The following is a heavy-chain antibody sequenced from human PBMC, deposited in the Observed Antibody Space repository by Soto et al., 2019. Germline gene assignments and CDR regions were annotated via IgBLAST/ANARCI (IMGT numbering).Heavy chain of an antibody. CDR3: ARDLLLAAAGSDY. V-gene: IGHV3-11*01. Sequence: GGSLRLSCAASGFTFSDYYMSWIRQAPGKGLEWVSYISSSGSTIYYADSVKGRFNISRDNAKNSLYLQMNSLRAEDTAVYYCARDLLLAAAGSDYWGQGTLVTVSS. J-gene: IGHJ4*02. CDR2: ISSSGSTI. D-gene: IGHD6-13*01. CDR1: GFTFSDYY.